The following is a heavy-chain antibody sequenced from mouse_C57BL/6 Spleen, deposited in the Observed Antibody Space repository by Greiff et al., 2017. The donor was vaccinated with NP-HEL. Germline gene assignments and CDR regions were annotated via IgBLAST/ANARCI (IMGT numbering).Heavy chain of an antibody. CDR3: ARGHYYEDY. V-gene: IGHV5-4*01. CDR2: ISDGGSYT. CDR1: GFTFSSYA. J-gene: IGHJ2*01. D-gene: IGHD1-2*01. Sequence: EVHLVESGGGLVKPGGSLKLSCAASGFTFSSYAMSWVRQTPEKRLEWVATISDGGSYTYYPDNVKGRFTISRDNAKNNLYLQMSHLKSEDTAMYYCARGHYYEDYWGQGTTLTVSS.